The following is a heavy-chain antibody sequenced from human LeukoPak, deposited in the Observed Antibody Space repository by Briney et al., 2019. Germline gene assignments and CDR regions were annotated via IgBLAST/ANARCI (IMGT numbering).Heavy chain of an antibody. CDR3: ARVFFKYGSGSFHDY. CDR2: VIHSGSA. Sequence: WGWIRQPPGKGLEWIGSVIHSGSAYYNPSLKSRVTMSVDTSKNQLSLKLTSVTAADTAVYYCARVFFKYGSGSFHDYWGQGTLVTVSS. D-gene: IGHD3-10*01. V-gene: IGHV4-38-2*02. J-gene: IGHJ4*02.